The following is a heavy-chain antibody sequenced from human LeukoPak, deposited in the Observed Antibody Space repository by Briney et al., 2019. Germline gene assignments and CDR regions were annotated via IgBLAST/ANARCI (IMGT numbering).Heavy chain of an antibody. J-gene: IGHJ6*03. D-gene: IGHD3-9*01. Sequence: ASVKVSCKASGYTFTSYGISWVRQAPGQGLEWMGWISAYNGNTNYAQKLQGRVTMTTDTSTSTAYMELRSLRSDDTAVYYCARDAPYFGWLPPALYMDVWGKGTTVTVSS. V-gene: IGHV1-18*01. CDR1: GYTFTSYG. CDR2: ISAYNGNT. CDR3: ARDAPYFGWLPPALYMDV.